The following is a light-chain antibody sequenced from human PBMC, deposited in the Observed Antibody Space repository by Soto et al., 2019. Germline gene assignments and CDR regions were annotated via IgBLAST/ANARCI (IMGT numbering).Light chain of an antibody. CDR3: QHYNTYPIT. Sequence: IQMTQSPSSLSASVGDRVTITCRASQAISNYVAWFQQKPGKAPKSLIYGASSLRSGVPSKFSGSGSGTDFTLTISNLQPEDFATYYCQHYNTYPITFGQGTRLEI. CDR2: GAS. V-gene: IGKV1-16*02. CDR1: QAISNY. J-gene: IGKJ5*01.